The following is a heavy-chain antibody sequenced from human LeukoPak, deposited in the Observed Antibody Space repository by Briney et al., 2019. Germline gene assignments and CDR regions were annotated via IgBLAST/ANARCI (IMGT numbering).Heavy chain of an antibody. D-gene: IGHD3-3*01. Sequence: GGSLRLSCAASGFTFSSFWRSWVRQAPGKGLEWLANIKKDGSEKYYVDSVKGRFTISRDNAKNSLYLQMNSLRAEDTAVYYCARDTPLKYDFWSGYTSFDYWGQGTLVTVSS. CDR3: ARDTPLKYDFWSGYTSFDY. V-gene: IGHV3-7*01. CDR2: IKKDGSEK. J-gene: IGHJ4*02. CDR1: GFTFSSFW.